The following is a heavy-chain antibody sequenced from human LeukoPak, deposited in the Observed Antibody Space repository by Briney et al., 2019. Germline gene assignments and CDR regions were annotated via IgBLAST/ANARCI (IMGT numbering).Heavy chain of an antibody. J-gene: IGHJ4*02. CDR3: ARGVSWFGVFDY. CDR1: GGSFSGYF. V-gene: IGHV4-59*01. D-gene: IGHD3-10*01. CDR2: IYYSGST. Sequence: SETLSLTCAVYGGSFSGYFWTWIRQRPGKGLEWIGYIYYSGSTNYNPSLKSRVTISVDTSKNQFSLKLSSVTAADTAVYYCARGVSWFGVFDYWGQGTLVTVSS.